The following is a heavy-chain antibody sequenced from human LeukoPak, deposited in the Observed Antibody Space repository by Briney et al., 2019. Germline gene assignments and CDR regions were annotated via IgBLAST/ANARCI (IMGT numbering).Heavy chain of an antibody. Sequence: GESLKISCNGSGYSFTSYWIGWVRQMPGKGLEWMGIIYPGDSDTRYSPSFQGQVTISADKSISTAYLQWSSLKASDTAMYYCARRYYDFWSGYYIDYWGQGTLVTLSS. D-gene: IGHD3-3*01. J-gene: IGHJ4*02. CDR3: ARRYYDFWSGYYIDY. CDR2: IYPGDSDT. CDR1: GYSFTSYW. V-gene: IGHV5-51*01.